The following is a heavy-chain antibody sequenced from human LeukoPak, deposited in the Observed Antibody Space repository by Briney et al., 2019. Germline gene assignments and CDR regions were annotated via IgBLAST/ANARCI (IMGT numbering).Heavy chain of an antibody. Sequence: SQTLSLTCTVSSGSNSRGSYFRRWIRQHPGRGLEWIGYMYYSGSPYYNPSLKSRLNMSVDTSKNQFSLTLASVPAADTAVYYCARGSGVESLFDYWGQGTLVTVSS. V-gene: IGHV4-31*03. CDR3: ARGSGVESLFDY. D-gene: IGHD3-10*01. CDR2: MYYSGSP. J-gene: IGHJ4*02. CDR1: SGSNSRGSYF.